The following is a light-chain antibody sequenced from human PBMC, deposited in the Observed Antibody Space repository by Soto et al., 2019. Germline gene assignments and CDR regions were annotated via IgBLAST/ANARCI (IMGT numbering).Light chain of an antibody. Sequence: QPVLTQSSSASAYLGSSVKLTCTLSSGHSSYIIAWHQQQPGKAPRYLMKLEGSGSYNKGSGVPDRFSGSSSGADRYLTISNLQFEDEADYYCETWDSNSWVFGGGTKLTV. V-gene: IGLV4-60*02. CDR1: SGHSSYI. CDR2: LEGSGSY. J-gene: IGLJ3*02. CDR3: ETWDSNSWV.